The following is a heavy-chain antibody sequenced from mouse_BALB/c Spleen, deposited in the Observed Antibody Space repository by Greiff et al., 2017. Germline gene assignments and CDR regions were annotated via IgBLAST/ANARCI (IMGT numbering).Heavy chain of an antibody. CDR2: ISNLAYSI. Sequence: EVKLMESGGGLVQPGGSRKLSCAASGFTFSDYGMAWVRQAPGKGPEWVAFISNLAYSIYYADTVTGRFTISRENAKYTLYLEMSSLRSEDTAMYYCARDYYGSSYYFDYWGQGTTLTVSS. V-gene: IGHV5-15*02. CDR1: GFTFSDYG. J-gene: IGHJ2*01. CDR3: ARDYYGSSYYFDY. D-gene: IGHD1-1*01.